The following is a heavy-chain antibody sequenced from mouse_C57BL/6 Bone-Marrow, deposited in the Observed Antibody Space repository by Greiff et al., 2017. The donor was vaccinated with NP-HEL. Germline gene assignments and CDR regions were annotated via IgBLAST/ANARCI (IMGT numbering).Heavy chain of an antibody. CDR2: ISNGGGST. Sequence: EVQRVESGGGLVQPGGSLKLSCAASGFTFSDYYMYWVRQTPEKRLEWVAYISNGGGSTYYPETVKGRFTIARDKAKNTLYLQMSRLKSEDTAMYYCARGDLFAYWGQGTLVTVSA. J-gene: IGHJ3*01. CDR3: ARGDLFAY. CDR1: GFTFSDYY. V-gene: IGHV5-12*01.